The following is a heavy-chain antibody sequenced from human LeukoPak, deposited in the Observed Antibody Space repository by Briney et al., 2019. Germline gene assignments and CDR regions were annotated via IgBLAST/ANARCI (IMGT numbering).Heavy chain of an antibody. Sequence: GGSLRLSCAASRFTFSAYSMTWVRQAPGKGLEWVSAISGSGGNTYYADSVKGRFTISRDNSKNTLYLQMNSLRAEDTAAYYCARGGILYGMDVWGQGTTVTVSS. CDR1: RFTFSAYS. J-gene: IGHJ6*02. CDR3: ARGGILYGMDV. CDR2: ISGSGGNT. V-gene: IGHV3-23*01. D-gene: IGHD6-13*01.